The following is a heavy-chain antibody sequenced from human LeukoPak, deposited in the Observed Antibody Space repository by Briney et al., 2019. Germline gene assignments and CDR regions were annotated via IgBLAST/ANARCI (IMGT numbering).Heavy chain of an antibody. CDR3: VRDLYSSGWYLPWFDP. CDR2: ISAYNGNT. Sequence: ASVKVSCKASGYTFTSYGISWVRQAPGQGLEWMGWISAYNGNTNYAQKLQGRVTMTTDTSTSTAYMELRSLRSDDTAVYYCVRDLYSSGWYLPWFDPWGQGTLVTVSS. D-gene: IGHD6-19*01. CDR1: GYTFTSYG. J-gene: IGHJ5*02. V-gene: IGHV1-18*01.